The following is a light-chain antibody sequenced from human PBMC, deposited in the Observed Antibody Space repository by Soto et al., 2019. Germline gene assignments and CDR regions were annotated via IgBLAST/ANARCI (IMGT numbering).Light chain of an antibody. CDR3: QQYNNWPVWT. V-gene: IGKV3-15*01. Sequence: EIVMTQSPATLSVPPGERATLSCRASQSVSSNIAWDQQKPGQAPRLLIYGASTRATGIPARFSGSGSGTEFTLTISSLQSEDFAVYYCQQYNNWPVWTFGQGTKVEIK. CDR2: GAS. J-gene: IGKJ1*01. CDR1: QSVSSN.